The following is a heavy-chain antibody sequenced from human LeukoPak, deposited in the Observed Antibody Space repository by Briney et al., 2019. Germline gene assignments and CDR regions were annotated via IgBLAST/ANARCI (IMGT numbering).Heavy chain of an antibody. J-gene: IGHJ4*02. CDR3: ARAGLGYCSSTSCYSAPYFDY. D-gene: IGHD2-2*01. CDR1: GGSISGSSYY. Sequence: KPSETLSLTCTVSGGSISGSSYYWGWIRQPPGKGLEWIGSIYYSGSTYYNPSLKSRVTILVDTSKNQFSLKLSSVTAADTAVYYCARAGLGYCSSTSCYSAPYFDYWGQGTLVTVSS. V-gene: IGHV4-39*07. CDR2: IYYSGST.